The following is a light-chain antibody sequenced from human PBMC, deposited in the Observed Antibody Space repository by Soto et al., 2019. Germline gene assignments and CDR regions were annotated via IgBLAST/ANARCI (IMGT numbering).Light chain of an antibody. CDR2: KAS. Sequence: DIQMTQSPSTLSAFVGDRVTITCRASQSVGSWVAWYQQKPGKGPKLLISKASVLKTGVPSRFSGSQSGTKFTFTISSLQPDDSANYYCQQYDSHSSFGQGTKVEIK. CDR3: QQYDSHSS. J-gene: IGKJ2*01. V-gene: IGKV1-5*03. CDR1: QSVGSW.